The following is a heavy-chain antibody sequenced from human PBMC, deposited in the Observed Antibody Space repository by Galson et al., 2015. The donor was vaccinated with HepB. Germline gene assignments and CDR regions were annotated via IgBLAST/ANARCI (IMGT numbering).Heavy chain of an antibody. J-gene: IGHJ6*02. CDR2: IKQDGSEQ. V-gene: IGHV3-7*01. CDR3: ARAPMGGGRIYYYYGMDV. Sequence: SLRLSCAVSGFSFSNYWMTWVRQAPGKGLEWVANIKQDGSEQHYVDSVKGRFTISRDNAKNSLYLQMNSLRAEDTAVYYCARAPMGGGRIYYYYGMDVWGQGTTVTVSS. CDR1: GFSFSNYW. D-gene: IGHD3-10*01.